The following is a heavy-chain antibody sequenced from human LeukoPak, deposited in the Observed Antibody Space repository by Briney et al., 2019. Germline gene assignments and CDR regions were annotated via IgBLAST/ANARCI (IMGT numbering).Heavy chain of an antibody. CDR2: ISAYNGNT. D-gene: IGHD3-3*01. J-gene: IGHJ5*02. V-gene: IGHV1-18*01. CDR3: ARHSEWNPEEFDP. Sequence: ASVKVSCKASGNIFTSNGFSWVRQAPGQGLEWMGWISAYNGNTNYAQKFQGRVTMTTHTSTSTAYMELRSLRSDDTAVYYCARHSEWNPEEFDPLGQGTLVTVSS. CDR1: GNIFTSNG.